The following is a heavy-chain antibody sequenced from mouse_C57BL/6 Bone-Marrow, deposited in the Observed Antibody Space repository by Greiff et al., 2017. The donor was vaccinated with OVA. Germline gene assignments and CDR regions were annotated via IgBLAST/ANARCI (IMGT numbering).Heavy chain of an antibody. J-gene: IGHJ2*01. CDR1: GYAFSSSW. V-gene: IGHV1-82*01. Sequence: VQLQQSGPELVKPGASVKISCKASGYAFSSSWMNWVKQRPGKGLEWIGRIYPGDGDTNYNGKFKGKATLTADKSSSTAYMQLSSLTSEDSAVYFCAREVPYGSSETYYFDDWGQGTALTVSS. CDR3: AREVPYGSSETYYFDD. D-gene: IGHD1-1*01. CDR2: IYPGDGDT.